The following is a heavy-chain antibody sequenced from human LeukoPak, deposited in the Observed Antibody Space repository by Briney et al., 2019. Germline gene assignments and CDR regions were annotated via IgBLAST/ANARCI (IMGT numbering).Heavy chain of an antibody. CDR1: GGSISSGDYY. J-gene: IGHJ4*02. V-gene: IGHV4-30-4*08. CDR3: ARGDFGVFTTPYFDY. D-gene: IGHD3-3*01. Sequence: SETLSLTCTVSGGSISSGDYYWSWISQPPGKGLAWIGYIHYSGSTYYNPSLKSRVTISVDTSKNQFSLKLSSVTAADTAVYYCARGDFGVFTTPYFDYWGQGTLVTVSS. CDR2: IHYSGST.